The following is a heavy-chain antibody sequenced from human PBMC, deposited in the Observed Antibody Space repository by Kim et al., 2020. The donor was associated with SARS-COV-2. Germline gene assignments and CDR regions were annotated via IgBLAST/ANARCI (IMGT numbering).Heavy chain of an antibody. J-gene: IGHJ4*02. CDR2: INPGGETT. D-gene: IGHD1-26*01. V-gene: IGHV1-46*01. CDR3: ARETPGELGKWDF. CDR1: GFTFRSYY. Sequence: ASVKVSCKASGFTFRSYYLHWVRQAPGLGLEWMGMINPGGETTNYAQKFQGRVTMTRDTSTDTVYMELRSLRLEDTAVYYCARETPGELGKWDFWGQGTLVTVSA.